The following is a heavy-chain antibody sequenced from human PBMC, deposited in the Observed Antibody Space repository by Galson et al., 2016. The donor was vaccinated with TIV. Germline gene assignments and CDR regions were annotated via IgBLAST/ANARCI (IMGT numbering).Heavy chain of an antibody. V-gene: IGHV4-34*01. CDR3: ARLSLGGHTETYGMDV. Sequence: ETLSLTCAVYGGSFSHYYWSWIRQSPGKGLEWIGEITHSGTTHYNASLKSRVSMSVDTSRNQFSLKLSSVTAADTAVYYCARLSLGGHTETYGMDVRGQGTTVIVSS. D-gene: IGHD3-10*01. J-gene: IGHJ6*02. CDR2: ITHSGTT. CDR1: GGSFSHYY.